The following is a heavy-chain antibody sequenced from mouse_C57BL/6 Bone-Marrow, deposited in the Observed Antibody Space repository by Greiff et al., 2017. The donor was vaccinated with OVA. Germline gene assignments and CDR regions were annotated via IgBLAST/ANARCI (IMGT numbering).Heavy chain of an antibody. CDR2: ISDGGSYT. CDR3: ARDGYDYLY. CDR1: GFTFSSYA. V-gene: IGHV5-4*01. Sequence: EVQLVESGGGLVKPGGSLKLSCAASGFTFSSYAMSWVRQTPEKRLEWVATISDGGSYTYYPDNVKGRFTISRDNAKNNLYLQMSHLKSEDTAMYYCARDGYDYLYWGQGTTLTVSS. J-gene: IGHJ2*01. D-gene: IGHD2-4*01.